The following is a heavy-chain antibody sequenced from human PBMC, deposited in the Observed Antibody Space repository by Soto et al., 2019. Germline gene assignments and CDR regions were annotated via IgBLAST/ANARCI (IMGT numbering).Heavy chain of an antibody. CDR3: AKRRGDGYFDL. V-gene: IGHV3-23*01. Sequence: EVQLLESGGGLVQPGGSLRLSCAASGFTFSSFVMGWVRRAPGKGLEWVSATGGTSGSTYYADSVKGRFIISRDNSKDTLSLQMNRLGAEDTALYYCAKRRGDGYFDLWGRGTLVTVSS. CDR2: TGGTSGST. D-gene: IGHD7-27*01. J-gene: IGHJ2*01. CDR1: GFTFSSFV.